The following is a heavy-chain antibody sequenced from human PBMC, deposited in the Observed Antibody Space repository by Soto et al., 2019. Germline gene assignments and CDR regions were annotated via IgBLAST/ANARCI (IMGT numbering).Heavy chain of an antibody. D-gene: IGHD2-2*01. CDR1: GFTVSSNY. CDR3: ARGADCSSTSCYFGVTNGPDPFDI. V-gene: IGHV3-53*04. CDR2: IYSGGST. J-gene: IGHJ3*02. Sequence: EVQLVESGGGLVQTGGSLRLSCAASGFTVSSNYMSWVRQAPGKGLEWVSVIYSGGSTYYADSVKGRFTISRHNSKNTLYLQMNSLRAEDTAVYHCARGADCSSTSCYFGVTNGPDPFDIWGQGTMVTVSS.